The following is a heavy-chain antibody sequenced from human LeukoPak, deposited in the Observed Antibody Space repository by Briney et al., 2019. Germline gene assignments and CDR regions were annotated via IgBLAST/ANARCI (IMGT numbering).Heavy chain of an antibody. CDR3: ARGPGTVGLSP. D-gene: IGHD1/OR15-1a*01. CDR1: GGSVTNDY. J-gene: IGHJ5*02. Sequence: SETLPITCNVSGGSVTNDYCSCIRQTPEKGLEGSGQINHSGDTSYNPSLRRRMTLSVDRSKNQFSLTVTSVTAADTGAYYCARGPGTVGLSPWGQGTLVTVSS. CDR2: INHSGDT. V-gene: IGHV4-34*01.